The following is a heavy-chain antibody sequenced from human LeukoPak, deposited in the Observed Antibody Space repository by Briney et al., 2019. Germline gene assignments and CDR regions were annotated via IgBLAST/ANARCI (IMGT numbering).Heavy chain of an antibody. CDR1: GFTFSSYS. V-gene: IGHV3-21*01. J-gene: IGHJ4*02. D-gene: IGHD2-2*02. Sequence: SGGSLRLSCAASGFTFSSYSMNWVRQAPGKGLEWVSSISSSSSYIYYADSVKGRFTISRDNAKNSLYLQMNSLRAEDTAVYYCARGGDDIVVVPAAIYDYWGQGTLVTVSS. CDR3: ARGGDDIVVVPAAIYDY. CDR2: ISSSSSYI.